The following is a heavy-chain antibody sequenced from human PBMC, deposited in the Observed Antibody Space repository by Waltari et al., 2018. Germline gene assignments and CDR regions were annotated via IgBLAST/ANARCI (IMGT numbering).Heavy chain of an antibody. Sequence: QVQLQESGPGLVKPSETLSLTCSVSGGPISSYYWSWFRQPPGKGLEWIGYIYYSGSTNYNPSLKSRVTISVDTSKNQFSLKLSSVTAADTAVYYCARVGEAAAGRYYFDYWGQGTLVTVSS. CDR1: GGPISSYY. CDR3: ARVGEAAAGRYYFDY. CDR2: IYYSGST. J-gene: IGHJ4*02. V-gene: IGHV4-59*01. D-gene: IGHD6-13*01.